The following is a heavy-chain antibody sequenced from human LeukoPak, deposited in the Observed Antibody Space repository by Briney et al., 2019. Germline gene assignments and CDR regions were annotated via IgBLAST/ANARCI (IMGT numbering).Heavy chain of an antibody. D-gene: IGHD1-26*01. J-gene: IGHJ1*01. Sequence: GGSLRLSCAASGFTFSSYAMHWVRQAPGKGLEWVAVISYDGSNKYYADSVKGRFTISRDNSKNTLYLQMNSLRAEDTAVYYCARDTFSLVGATPAEYFQHWGQGTLVTVSS. CDR2: ISYDGSNK. V-gene: IGHV3-30-3*01. CDR3: ARDTFSLVGATPAEYFQH. CDR1: GFTFSSYA.